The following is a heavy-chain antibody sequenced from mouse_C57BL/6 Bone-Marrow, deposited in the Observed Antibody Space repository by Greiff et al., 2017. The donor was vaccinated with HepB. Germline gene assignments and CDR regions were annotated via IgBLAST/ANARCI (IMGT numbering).Heavy chain of an antibody. Sequence: QVQLQQPGAELVMPGASVKLSCKASGYTFTSYWMHWVKQRPGQGLEWIGEIDPSDSYTNYNQKFKGKSTLTVDKSSSTAYMQLSSLTSEDSAVYYCAGRGWLLLYYAMDYWGQGTSVTVSS. CDR1: GYTFTSYW. V-gene: IGHV1-69*01. D-gene: IGHD2-3*01. CDR3: AGRGWLLLYYAMDY. J-gene: IGHJ4*01. CDR2: IDPSDSYT.